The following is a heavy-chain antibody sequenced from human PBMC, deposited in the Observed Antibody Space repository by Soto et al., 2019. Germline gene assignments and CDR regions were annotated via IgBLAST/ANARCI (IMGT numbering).Heavy chain of an antibody. Sequence: EILSLTWTVAGGSTSNYYWSWIRQPPGKGLEWIGYIYYSGSTNYNPSLKSRVTISVDTSKKQLSLKLSSVTAADTAVYYCAERGYSYDYWGQGTLVTVSA. CDR2: IYYSGST. V-gene: IGHV4-59*03. CDR3: AERGYSYDY. D-gene: IGHD5-18*01. J-gene: IGHJ4*02. CDR1: GGSTSNYY.